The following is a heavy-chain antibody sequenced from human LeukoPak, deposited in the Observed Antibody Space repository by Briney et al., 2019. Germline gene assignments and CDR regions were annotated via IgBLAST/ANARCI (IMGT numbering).Heavy chain of an antibody. CDR2: MNQDESDK. J-gene: IGHJ4*02. CDR1: GFSVSNYW. V-gene: IGHV3-7*01. CDR3: AREALALDY. D-gene: IGHD3-3*02. Sequence: GGSLRLSCAASGFSVSNYWLNWVRQAPGSGLEWVTNMNQDESDKNYVDSVKGRFTISRDNAKNSLYLQMDSLRVEDTAVYYCAREALALDYWGQGTLVTVSS.